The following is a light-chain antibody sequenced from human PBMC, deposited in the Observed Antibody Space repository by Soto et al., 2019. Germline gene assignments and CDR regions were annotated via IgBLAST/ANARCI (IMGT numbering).Light chain of an antibody. CDR1: QSLSSRS. Sequence: EIVLTQSPGTLSLSPGERATLSCRASQSLSSRSLAWYQQKPGQAPRLLIYAVSSRATGIPDRFSGSGSGTDFTLNISSLEPEDFAVYYCQQYGRSQTFGQGTKVEIK. V-gene: IGKV3-20*01. CDR3: QQYGRSQT. J-gene: IGKJ1*01. CDR2: AVS.